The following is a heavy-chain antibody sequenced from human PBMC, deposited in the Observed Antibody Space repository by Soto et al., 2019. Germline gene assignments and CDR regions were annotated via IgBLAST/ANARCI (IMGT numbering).Heavy chain of an antibody. CDR1: GYTFASYA. CDR2: ISAYNGNT. V-gene: IGHV1-18*01. J-gene: IGHJ4*02. Sequence: QVQLVQSGAEVKKPGASVKVSCKASGYTFASYAISWMRQAPGQGLEWMGWISAYNGNTNYAQKLQARVTMTTDTPARTAYMEPRSLRSNDTAVYYGARDPPPPDYWGPGTLVTVSS. CDR3: ARDPPPPDY.